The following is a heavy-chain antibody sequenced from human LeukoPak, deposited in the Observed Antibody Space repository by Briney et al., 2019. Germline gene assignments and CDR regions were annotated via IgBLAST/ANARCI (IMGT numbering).Heavy chain of an antibody. CDR2: IYTSGST. CDR3: ARHWGKYSSVDP. D-gene: IGHD6-25*01. CDR1: GGSISSYY. V-gene: IGHV4-4*09. J-gene: IGHJ5*02. Sequence: PSETLSLTCTVSGGSISSYYWSWIREPPGKGLEWMGYIYTSGSTNYNPSLKSRVTISVDTSKNQFSLKLSSVTAADTAVYYCARHWGKYSSVDPWGQGTLVTVSS.